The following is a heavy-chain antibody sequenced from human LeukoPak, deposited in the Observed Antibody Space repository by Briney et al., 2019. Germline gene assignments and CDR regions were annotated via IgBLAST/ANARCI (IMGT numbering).Heavy chain of an antibody. V-gene: IGHV3-21*01. CDR3: ARGIAVAGSFDY. Sequence: GGSLRLSCAASGFTFSDYSMYWVRQAPGQGLEWVSSISSSSSYIYYADSLKGRFTISRDNAKNSLYLQMNSLRAEDTAVYYCARGIAVAGSFDYWGQGTLVTVSS. CDR1: GFTFSDYS. D-gene: IGHD6-19*01. CDR2: ISSSSSYI. J-gene: IGHJ4*02.